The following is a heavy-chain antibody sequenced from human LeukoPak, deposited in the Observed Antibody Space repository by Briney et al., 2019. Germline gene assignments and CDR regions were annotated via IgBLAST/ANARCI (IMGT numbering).Heavy chain of an antibody. CDR2: IASDGSHT. Sequence: GRSLRLSCAASGFTFSTYFMHRVRQAPGKGLEWVAVIASDGSHTFYAESVKGRFTISRDNSKNTLYLQMNSLRAEDTAVYFCARERQDTIVHSGAFDIWGQGTMVTVSS. D-gene: IGHD3-10*01. J-gene: IGHJ3*02. CDR3: ARERQDTIVHSGAFDI. V-gene: IGHV3-30-3*01. CDR1: GFTFSTYF.